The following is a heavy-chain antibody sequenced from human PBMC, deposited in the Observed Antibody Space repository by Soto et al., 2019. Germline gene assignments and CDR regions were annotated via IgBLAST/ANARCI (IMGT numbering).Heavy chain of an antibody. Sequence: QVQLVQSGAEVKKPGSSVKVSCKASGGTFSSYTISWVRQAPGQGLEWMGRIIPILGIANYAQKFQGRVTITADNSTSTAYMELSGLRSEDTAVYYCAREAYYDCWSGYDRSWFDPWGQGTLVTVSS. CDR3: AREAYYDCWSGYDRSWFDP. J-gene: IGHJ5*02. V-gene: IGHV1-69*08. CDR2: IIPILGIA. D-gene: IGHD3-3*01. CDR1: GGTFSSYT.